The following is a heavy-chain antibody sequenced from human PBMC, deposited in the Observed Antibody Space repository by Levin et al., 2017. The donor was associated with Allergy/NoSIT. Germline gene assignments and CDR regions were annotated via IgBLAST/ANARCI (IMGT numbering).Heavy chain of an antibody. V-gene: IGHV3-33*01. Sequence: LSLTCAASGFTFSAFGFHWVRQAPGKGLEWVTMISFDGSHIHYADSLKGRFTISRDDSTTTVYLHMNSLTADDTAVYYCARDVQPNGSQAFEMWSQGTTVIVSS. CDR1: GFTFSAFG. CDR2: ISFDGSHI. CDR3: ARDVQPNGSQAFEM. J-gene: IGHJ3*02. D-gene: IGHD3-10*01.